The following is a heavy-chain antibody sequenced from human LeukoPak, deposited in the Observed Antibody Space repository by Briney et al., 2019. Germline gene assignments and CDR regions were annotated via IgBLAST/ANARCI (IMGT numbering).Heavy chain of an antibody. J-gene: IGHJ4*02. CDR1: GGTFSSYA. CDR3: AREPPASGYFDY. CDR2: IIPVLGVA. Sequence: SVKVSCKVSGGTFSSYAFNWVRQAPGQGLEWLGRIIPVLGVASSTQKFQDRVTIIADKSTGTVYMELSRLRSEDTAVYHCAREPPASGYFDYWGQGSLATVSS. V-gene: IGHV1-69*04.